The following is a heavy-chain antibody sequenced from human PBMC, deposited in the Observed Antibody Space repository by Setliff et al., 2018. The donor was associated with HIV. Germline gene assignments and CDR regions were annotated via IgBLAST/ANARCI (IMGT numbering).Heavy chain of an antibody. CDR2: IYTSGST. CDR1: GGSISSYY. Sequence: PSETLSLTCTVSGGSISSYYWSWIRQPPGKGPEWIGYIYTSGSTNYNPSLKSRVTISVDTSKNQFSLKLSSVTAADTAVYYCARAFYGDRFYFDYWGQGTLVTVSS. J-gene: IGHJ4*02. CDR3: ARAFYGDRFYFDY. D-gene: IGHD4-17*01. V-gene: IGHV4-4*08.